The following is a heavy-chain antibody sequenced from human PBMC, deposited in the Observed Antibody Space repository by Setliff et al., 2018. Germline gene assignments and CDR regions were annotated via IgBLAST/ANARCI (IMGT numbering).Heavy chain of an antibody. CDR2: VYSTGST. V-gene: IGHV4-61*09. CDR3: VRDRYGRNSDGSGVYNWFDS. J-gene: IGHJ5*01. CDR1: GASISSGSHY. D-gene: IGHD2-15*01. Sequence: SEPLSLTCNVSGASISSGSHYWSWIRQSAGEKPTWIGHVYSTGSTNYNPSFESRVSISVDKSNNQFSLKMTSVTAADTAMYYCVRDRYGRNSDGSGVYNWFDSWGQGILVTVSS.